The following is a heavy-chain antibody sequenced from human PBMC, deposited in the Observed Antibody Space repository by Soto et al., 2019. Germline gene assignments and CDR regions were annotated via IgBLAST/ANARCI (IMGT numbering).Heavy chain of an antibody. D-gene: IGHD2-21*02. Sequence: ASVKVSCKASGYTFTGYYMHWVRQAPGQGLEWMGWINPNSGGTNYAQKFQGWVTMTRDTSISTAYMELSRLRSDDTAVYYCARAVTGWYYYGMDVWGQGTTVTVSS. CDR3: ARAVTGWYYYGMDV. J-gene: IGHJ6*02. V-gene: IGHV1-2*04. CDR1: GYTFTGYY. CDR2: INPNSGGT.